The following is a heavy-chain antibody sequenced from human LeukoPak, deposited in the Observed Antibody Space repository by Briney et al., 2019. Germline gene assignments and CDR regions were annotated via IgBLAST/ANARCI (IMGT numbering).Heavy chain of an antibody. CDR1: GFTFSSYA. V-gene: IGHV3-30*18. CDR3: AKATWLIAVAGLIDP. Sequence: GGSLRLSCAASGFTFSSYAMSWVRQAPGKGLEWVAVISYDGSNKYYADSVKGRFTISRDNSKNTLYLQMNSLRAEDTAVYYCAKATWLIAVAGLIDPWGQGTLVTVSS. CDR2: ISYDGSNK. J-gene: IGHJ5*02. D-gene: IGHD6-19*01.